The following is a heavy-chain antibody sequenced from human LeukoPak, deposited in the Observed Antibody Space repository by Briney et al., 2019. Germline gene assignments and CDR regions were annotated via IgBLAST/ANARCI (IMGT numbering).Heavy chain of an antibody. Sequence: GGSLRLSCAASGFTFSSYAMSWVRQAPGKGLERVSAISGSGGSTYYADSVKGRFTISRDNSKNTLYLQMNSLRAEDTAVYYCAKLSRGQLGKFDYWGQGTLVTVSS. CDR2: ISGSGGST. V-gene: IGHV3-23*01. D-gene: IGHD3-16*01. CDR1: GFTFSSYA. J-gene: IGHJ4*02. CDR3: AKLSRGQLGKFDY.